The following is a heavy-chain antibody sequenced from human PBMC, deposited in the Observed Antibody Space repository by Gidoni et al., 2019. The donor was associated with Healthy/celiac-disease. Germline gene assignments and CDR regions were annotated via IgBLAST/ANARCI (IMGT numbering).Heavy chain of an antibody. Sequence: VQLLESGGGLVQPGGSLILSCAASGFTFSSSAMIWVRPAPGKGLEWVSAISGSGGSTYYADSVKGRFTISRDNSKNTLYLQMNSLRAEDTAVYYCAKALSYYDFWSGYYTAPFDYWGQGTLVTVSS. CDR3: AKALSYYDFWSGYYTAPFDY. V-gene: IGHV3-23*01. CDR2: ISGSGGST. J-gene: IGHJ4*02. CDR1: GFTFSSSA. D-gene: IGHD3-3*01.